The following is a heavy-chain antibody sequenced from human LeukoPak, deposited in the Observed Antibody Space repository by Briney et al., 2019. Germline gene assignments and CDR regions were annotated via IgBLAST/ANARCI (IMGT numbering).Heavy chain of an antibody. CDR1: GFTFSSYG. CDR2: ISYDGSNK. CDR3: AKDGGSATRPDY. J-gene: IGHJ4*02. D-gene: IGHD2-15*01. Sequence: GRSLRLSCAASGFTFSSYGMHWVRQAPGKGLEWVAVISYDGSNKYYADSVKGRFTISRDNSKNTLYLQMNSLRAEDTAVYYCAKDGGSATRPDYWGQGTLVTVSS. V-gene: IGHV3-30*18.